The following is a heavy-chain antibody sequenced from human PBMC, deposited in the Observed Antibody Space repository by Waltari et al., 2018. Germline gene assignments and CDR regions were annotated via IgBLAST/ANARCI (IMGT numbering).Heavy chain of an antibody. CDR3: ARPEYSSGGYYYYGMDV. D-gene: IGHD6-19*01. CDR2: INHSGST. CDR1: GGSFSGYY. Sequence: QVQLQQWGAGLLKPSETLSLTCAVYGGSFSGYYWSWIRQPPGKGLEWIGEINHSGSTNYNPSLKSRVTISVDTSKNQFSRKRSSVTAADTAVYYCARPEYSSGGYYYYGMDVWGQGTTVTVSS. J-gene: IGHJ6*02. V-gene: IGHV4-34*01.